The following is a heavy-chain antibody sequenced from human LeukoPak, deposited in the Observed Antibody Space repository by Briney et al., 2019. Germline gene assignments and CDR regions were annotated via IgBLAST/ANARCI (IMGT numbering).Heavy chain of an antibody. CDR2: IYYSGST. Sequence: PSETLSLTCTVSGGSINNYYWSWIRQPPGKGLEWIGYIYYSGSTNYNPSLKSRVTISIDTSKNQFSLKLSTVTAADTAVYYCARQYDSGSYPFVYWGQGTLVTVSS. CDR1: GGSINNYY. D-gene: IGHD3-10*01. J-gene: IGHJ4*02. CDR3: ARQYDSGSYPFVY. V-gene: IGHV4-59*01.